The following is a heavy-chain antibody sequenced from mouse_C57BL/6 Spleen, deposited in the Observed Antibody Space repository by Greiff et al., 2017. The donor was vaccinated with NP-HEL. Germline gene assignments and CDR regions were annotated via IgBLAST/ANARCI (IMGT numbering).Heavy chain of an antibody. CDR2: IDPANGNT. D-gene: IGHD2-3*01. V-gene: IGHV14-3*01. CDR3: ARRNDGYSYWYFDV. Sequence: EVKLKESVAELVRPGASVKLSCTASGFNIKNTYMHWVKQRPEQGLEWIGRIDPANGNTKYAPKFQGKATITADTSSNTAYLQLSSLTSEDTAIYYCARRNDGYSYWYFDVWGTGTTVTGSS. J-gene: IGHJ1*03. CDR1: GFNIKNTY.